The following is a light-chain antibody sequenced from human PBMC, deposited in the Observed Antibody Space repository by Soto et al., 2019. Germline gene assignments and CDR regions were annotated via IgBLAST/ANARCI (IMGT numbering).Light chain of an antibody. CDR2: DVS. J-gene: IGLJ1*01. CDR1: SSGIGRYNY. V-gene: IGLV2-14*01. CDR3: SSYISSSTYV. Sequence: QSVLTQPASVSGSPGQSITISCTGTSSGIGRYNYVSWYQQYPGKAPKFMIYDVSNRPSGVSNRFSGSKSGNTASLTISWFQAEDEADYYCSSYISSSTYVFGTGTKVTVL.